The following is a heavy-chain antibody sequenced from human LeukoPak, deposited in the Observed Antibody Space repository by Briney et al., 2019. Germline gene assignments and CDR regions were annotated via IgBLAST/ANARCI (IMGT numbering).Heavy chain of an antibody. D-gene: IGHD3/OR15-3a*01. CDR1: GFTFSHYA. CDR3: AKVGTGHYFDY. CDR2: ISGSSGST. J-gene: IGHJ4*02. V-gene: IGHV3-23*01. Sequence: GGSLRLSCAASGFTFSHYALSWVRQAPGKGLQWVSSISGSSGSTYYADSVKGRFTISRDNSNNTLYLKMDSLRAEDTAVYYCAKVGTGHYFDYWGQGTLVTVSS.